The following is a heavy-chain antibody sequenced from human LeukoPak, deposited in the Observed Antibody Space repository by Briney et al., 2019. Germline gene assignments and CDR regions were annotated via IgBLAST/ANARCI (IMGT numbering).Heavy chain of an antibody. CDR1: GVTFSSYW. CDR2: IKQDGSEK. CDR3: ARAYYDFWSGYYEEY. D-gene: IGHD3-3*01. J-gene: IGHJ4*02. Sequence: GGSLRLSCAASGVTFSSYWMSWVRQAPGEGLERVANIKQDGSEKYYVHSVKGRFTISRDNAKNSLYLQMNSLRAEHTAVYYCARAYYDFWSGYYEEYWGQGTLVTVSS. V-gene: IGHV3-7*03.